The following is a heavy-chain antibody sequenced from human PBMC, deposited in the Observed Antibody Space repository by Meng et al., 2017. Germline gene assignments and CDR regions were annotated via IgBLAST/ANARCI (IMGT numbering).Heavy chain of an antibody. V-gene: IGHV3-23*01. D-gene: IGHD4-23*01. J-gene: IGHJ3*02. Sequence: GESLKISCAASGFTFNNYAMSWVRQAPGKGLEWVSGIPGSGDSTYYEDSVKGRFTISRDNSKNTLYLQMNSLRAEDTAVYYCARDLRFFGGRAFDIWGQGTMVTVSS. CDR1: GFTFNNYA. CDR2: IPGSGDST. CDR3: ARDLRFFGGRAFDI.